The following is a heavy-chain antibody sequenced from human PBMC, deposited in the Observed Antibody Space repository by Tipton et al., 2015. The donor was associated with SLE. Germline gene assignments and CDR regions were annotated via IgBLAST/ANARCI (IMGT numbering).Heavy chain of an antibody. D-gene: IGHD4-23*01. CDR3: ARHGGYYFDY. CDR1: GFTFSSYA. CDR2: INHSGRT. J-gene: IGHJ4*02. V-gene: IGHV4-34*01. Sequence: LRLSCAASGFTFSSYALSWIRQPPGKGPEWIGEINHSGRTNYNPSLKSRVTISVDTSKNQFSLKLSSVNAADTAVYYCARHGGYYFDYWGQGTLVTVSS.